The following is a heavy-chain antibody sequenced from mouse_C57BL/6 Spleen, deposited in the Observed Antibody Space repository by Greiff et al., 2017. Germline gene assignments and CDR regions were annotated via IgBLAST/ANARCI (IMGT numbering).Heavy chain of an antibody. CDR3: ARSPYDGYYNYAMDY. D-gene: IGHD2-3*01. CDR2: INPNNGGT. CDR1: GYTFTDYN. V-gene: IGHV1-18*01. Sequence: EVQLQQSGPELVKPGASVKIPCKASGYTFTDYNMDWVKQSHGKSLEWIGDINPNNGGTIYNQKFKGKATLTVDKSSSTAYMELRRLTSEDTAVYYCARSPYDGYYNYAMDYWGQGTSVTVSS. J-gene: IGHJ4*01.